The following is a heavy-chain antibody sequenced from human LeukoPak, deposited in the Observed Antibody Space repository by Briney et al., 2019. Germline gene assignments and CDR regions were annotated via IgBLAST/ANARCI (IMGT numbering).Heavy chain of an antibody. J-gene: IGHJ6*04. CDR3: AELGITMIGGV. CDR2: ISGSGSTI. CDR1: GFTFSSYA. D-gene: IGHD3-10*02. Sequence: GGSLRLSCAASGFTFSSYAMSWVRQAPGKGLKWVSAISGSGSTIYYADSVKGRFTISRDNAKNSLYLQMNSLRAEDTAVYYCAELGITMIGGVWGKGTTVTISS. V-gene: IGHV3-23*01.